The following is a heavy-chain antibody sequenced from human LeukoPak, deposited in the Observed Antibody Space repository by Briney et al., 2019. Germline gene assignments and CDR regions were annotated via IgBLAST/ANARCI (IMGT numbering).Heavy chain of an antibody. CDR2: IYHSGST. CDR1: GYSISSGYY. Sequence: PSETLSLTCAVSGYSISSGYYWAWIRQPPGKGLEWIGSIYHSGSTYYNPSLKSRVTISVDTSKNQFSLKLSSVTAADTAVYYCARVGITMVRGARSHFDYWGQGTLVTVSS. CDR3: ARVGITMVRGARSHFDY. V-gene: IGHV4-38-2*01. J-gene: IGHJ4*02. D-gene: IGHD3-10*01.